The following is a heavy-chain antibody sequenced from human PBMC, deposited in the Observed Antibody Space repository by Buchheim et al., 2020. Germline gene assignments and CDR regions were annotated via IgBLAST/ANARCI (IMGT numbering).Heavy chain of an antibody. V-gene: IGHV5-51*01. CDR1: GYRFSSNW. J-gene: IGHJ4*02. CDR2: IYPGDSDT. Sequence: EVQLVQSGAEVKKPGESLKISCTGSGYRFSSNWIAWVRQMPGKGLEWMGIIYPGDSDTRYSPSFQGQVTISADKSITTAYPQWSSLKASDTAMYYCARLTTVTKPFDYWGQGTL. CDR3: ARLTTVTKPFDY. D-gene: IGHD4-17*01.